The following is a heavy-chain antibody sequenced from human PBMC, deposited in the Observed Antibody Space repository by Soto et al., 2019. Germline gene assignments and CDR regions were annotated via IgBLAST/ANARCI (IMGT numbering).Heavy chain of an antibody. CDR1: GFSLSTSGMC. CDR3: ARIRWAAATPGWFDP. CDR2: IDWDDDK. V-gene: IGHV2-70*01. Sequence: GSGPTLVNPTQTLTLTCTFSGFSLSTSGMCVSWIRQPPGKALEWLALIDWDDDKYYSTSLKTRLTISKDTSKNQVVLTMTNMDPVDTATYYCARIRWAAATPGWFDPWGQGTLVTVSS. D-gene: IGHD2-15*01. J-gene: IGHJ5*02.